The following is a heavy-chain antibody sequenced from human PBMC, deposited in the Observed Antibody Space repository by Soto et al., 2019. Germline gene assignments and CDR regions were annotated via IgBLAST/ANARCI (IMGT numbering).Heavy chain of an antibody. J-gene: IGHJ4*02. Sequence: PSETLSLTCTVTGGSISSSNYFWGWIRQSPVKGLEWIGSCHNSGVTYYNPSLKSRATVDMSKNQISLKLSSVTAADTALYYCATTSSGYPYWGRGILVTVSS. D-gene: IGHD3-22*01. CDR2: CHNSGVT. V-gene: IGHV4-39*01. CDR3: ATTSSGYPY. CDR1: GGSISSSNYF.